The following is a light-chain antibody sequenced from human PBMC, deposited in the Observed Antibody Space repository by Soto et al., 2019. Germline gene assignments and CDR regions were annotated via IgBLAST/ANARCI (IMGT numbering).Light chain of an antibody. V-gene: IGLV1-51*01. J-gene: IGLJ1*01. Sequence: QSVLTQQPPVSAAPGQRVTISCSGGSSNIGGNSVSWYQQLPGTAPKLLIYDDDKRPSGIPDRFSGSKSGTSATLGITGFQTGDEADYYCGSWDSSLSAYVFGTGTKVT. CDR3: GSWDSSLSAYV. CDR2: DDD. CDR1: SSNIGGNS.